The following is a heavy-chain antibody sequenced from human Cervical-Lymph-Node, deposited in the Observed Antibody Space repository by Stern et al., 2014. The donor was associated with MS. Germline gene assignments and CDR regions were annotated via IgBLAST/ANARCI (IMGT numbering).Heavy chain of an antibody. CDR2: ISSSGGT. Sequence: QVQLLQPGPGLVKPSETLSLTCTVSGGSTSSYYWSWIRQPPGKGLEWIGYISSSGGTQYNPSLKSRVTISLETSKNQFSLNLSTVTAADTAVYYCARGYTTSSGRPDYWGQGTLVTVSS. D-gene: IGHD6-6*01. J-gene: IGHJ4*02. CDR3: ARGYTTSSGRPDY. V-gene: IGHV4-59*08. CDR1: GGSTSSYY.